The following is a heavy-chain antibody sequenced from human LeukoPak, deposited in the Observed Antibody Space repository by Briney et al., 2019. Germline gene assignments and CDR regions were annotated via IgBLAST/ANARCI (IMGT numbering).Heavy chain of an antibody. CDR2: IYSRGST. J-gene: IGHJ4*02. D-gene: IGHD3-22*01. Sequence: SETLSLTCTVSGDSISSSSFHWGWIRQPPGKGLEWLARIYSRGSTYYNPSLKSRVTISVDTSKDQFSLKLSSVTAADTAVYYCARSVNDYYDSSGYFYWGQGTLVTVSS. CDR1: GDSISSSSFH. CDR3: ARSVNDYYDSSGYFY. V-gene: IGHV4-39*01.